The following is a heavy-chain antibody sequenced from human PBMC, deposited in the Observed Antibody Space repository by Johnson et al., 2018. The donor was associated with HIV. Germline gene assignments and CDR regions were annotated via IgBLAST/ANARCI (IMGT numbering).Heavy chain of an antibody. CDR1: GFTLSSYA. J-gene: IGHJ3*02. CDR2: ISYDGSTK. D-gene: IGHD3-16*01. V-gene: IGHV3-30*04. Sequence: VQLVESGGGVVQPGRSLRLSCAASGFTLSSYAMHWVRQAPGKGLEWVAVISYDGSTKYYADSVKGRFTISRDNSKNTRYLQMNSLRAEYTAVYYCARDLGPDGAFDIWGQGTLVTGS. CDR3: ARDLGPDGAFDI.